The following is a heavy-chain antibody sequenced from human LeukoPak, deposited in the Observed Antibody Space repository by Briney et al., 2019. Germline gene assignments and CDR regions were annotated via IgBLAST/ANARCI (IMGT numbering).Heavy chain of an antibody. D-gene: IGHD2-15*01. V-gene: IGHV5-51*01. Sequence: GESLKISCKGSGYNFTNWIAWVRQMPGKGLEWMAIIYPGDSDTRYSPSFQGQVTISADKSISTAYLQWSSLRASDTAMYYCARQRDLLYDAFDIWGQGTMVTVSS. CDR1: GYNFTNW. CDR2: IYPGDSDT. J-gene: IGHJ3*02. CDR3: ARQRDLLYDAFDI.